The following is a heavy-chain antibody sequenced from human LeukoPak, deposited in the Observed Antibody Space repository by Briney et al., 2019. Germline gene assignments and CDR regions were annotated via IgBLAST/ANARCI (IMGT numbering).Heavy chain of an antibody. V-gene: IGHV3-23*01. CDR2: NSDSGGTT. D-gene: IGHD3-3*01. J-gene: IGHJ4*02. Sequence: GGSLRLSCAASGFSLNNYAMSWVRQAPGKGLEWVSGNSDSGGTTYYADSVKGRFTISRDNSKNTLYLQMNSLTAEDTAVYYCAKDRRRFWSGYLDYWGQGALVTVSS. CDR1: GFSLNNYA. CDR3: AKDRRRFWSGYLDY.